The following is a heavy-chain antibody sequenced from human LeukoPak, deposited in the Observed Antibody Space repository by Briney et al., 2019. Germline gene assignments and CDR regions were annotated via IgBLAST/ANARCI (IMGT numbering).Heavy chain of an antibody. CDR2: IYYSGST. V-gene: IGHV4-59*08. Sequence: SETLSLTCTVSGGSISIYYWSWIRQPPGKGLEWIGYIYYSGSTNYNPSLKSRVTISLDTSKNQFSLKLSSVTAADTAVYYCARQTGYGLVSFDFWGQGTLVTVSS. CDR3: ARQTGYGLVSFDF. D-gene: IGHD3-10*01. CDR1: GGSISIYY. J-gene: IGHJ4*02.